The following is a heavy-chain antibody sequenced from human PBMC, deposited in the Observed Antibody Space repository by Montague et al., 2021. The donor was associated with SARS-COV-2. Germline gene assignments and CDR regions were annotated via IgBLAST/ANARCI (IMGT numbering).Heavy chain of an antibody. CDR1: GDSVSSHRVG. CDR2: TYYRSKWYS. D-gene: IGHD6-19*01. Sequence: CAISGDSVSSHRVGWSWIRQSPPRGLEWLGRTYYRSKWYSDYAPSVRGRLTVNPDASMNEFSLELNYVTPEDTAVYYCVRYSGWFYFDFWGQGTLVTVSS. J-gene: IGHJ4*02. V-gene: IGHV6-1*01. CDR3: VRYSGWFYFDF.